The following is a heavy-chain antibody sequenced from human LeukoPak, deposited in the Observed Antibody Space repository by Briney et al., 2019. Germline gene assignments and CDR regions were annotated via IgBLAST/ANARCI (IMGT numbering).Heavy chain of an antibody. V-gene: IGHV1-18*01. D-gene: IGHD3-3*01. Sequence: ALVKVSCKASGYTFTSYGISWVRQAPGQGLEWMGWISAYNGNTNYAQKLQGRVTMTTDTSTSTAYMELRSLRSDDTAVYYCARVSRIGFGVPYSGAFDIWGQGTMVTVSS. CDR1: GYTFTSYG. CDR3: ARVSRIGFGVPYSGAFDI. CDR2: ISAYNGNT. J-gene: IGHJ3*02.